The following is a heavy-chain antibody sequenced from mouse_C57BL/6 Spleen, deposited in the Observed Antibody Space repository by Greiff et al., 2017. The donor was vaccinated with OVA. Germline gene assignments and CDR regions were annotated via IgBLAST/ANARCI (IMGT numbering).Heavy chain of an antibody. CDR3: AREANYYGAMDY. CDR1: GYTFTDYN. Sequence: VQLQQSGPELVKPGASVKIPCKASGYTFTDYNMAWVKQSHGKSLEWIGDINPNNGGTIYNQKFKGKATLTVDKSSSTAYMKLRSLTSEETEVYSCAREANYYGAMDYWGQGTSVTVSA. J-gene: IGHJ4*01. D-gene: IGHD1-1*02. CDR2: INPNNGGT. V-gene: IGHV1-18*01.